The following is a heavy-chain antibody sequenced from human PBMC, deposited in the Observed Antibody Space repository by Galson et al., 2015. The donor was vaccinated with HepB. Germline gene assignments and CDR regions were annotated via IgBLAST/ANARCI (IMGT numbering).Heavy chain of an antibody. CDR1: GFTFNIHY. V-gene: IGHV3-74*01. Sequence: SLRLSCAASGFTFNIHYMHWVRQVPGKGLMWVSRINYDGSDTLYADSVKGRFTISRDNAKNTLYLQMDSLRAEDTAFYYCAKDRSHTGSYVGSRWGQGTLVTVSS. CDR3: AKDRSHTGSYVGSR. J-gene: IGHJ4*02. CDR2: INYDGSDT. D-gene: IGHD1-26*01.